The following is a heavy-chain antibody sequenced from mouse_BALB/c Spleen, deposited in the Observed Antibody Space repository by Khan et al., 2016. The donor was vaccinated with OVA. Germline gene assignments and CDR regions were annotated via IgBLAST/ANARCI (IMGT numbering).Heavy chain of an antibody. V-gene: IGHV9-3-1*01. Sequence: QIQLVQSGPELKKPGETVKISCKASGHTFTKFGMNWVKQAPGKGLKWMGWINTYTGEPTYADDFHGRFAFSLETSASNAYLQINTLNTEDTATYVCASPPICSDDFDNWGQGTSVTVSP. D-gene: IGHD2-4*01. CDR3: ASPPICSDDFDN. CDR1: GHTFTKFG. J-gene: IGHJ4*01. CDR2: INTYTGEP.